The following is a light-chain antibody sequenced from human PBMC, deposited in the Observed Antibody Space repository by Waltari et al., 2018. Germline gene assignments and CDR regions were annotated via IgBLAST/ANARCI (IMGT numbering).Light chain of an antibody. CDR1: QSITTY. CDR3: QQSYSTPLT. Sequence: DIQMTQSPSSLSASVGDRVTITCRASQSITTYLHWFQQKPGKAPKLLICAASTLQSGVPSRFSGSGSGTDFTLTSSSLQPEDFATYYCQQSYSTPLTFGGGTKVEIK. J-gene: IGKJ4*01. V-gene: IGKV1-39*01. CDR2: AAS.